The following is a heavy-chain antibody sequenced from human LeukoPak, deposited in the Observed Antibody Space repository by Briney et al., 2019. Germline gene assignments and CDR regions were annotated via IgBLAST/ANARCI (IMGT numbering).Heavy chain of an antibody. CDR2: IYHSGST. CDR1: GYSISSGYY. Sequence: PSETLSLTCAVSGYSISSGYYWGWIRQPPGKGLEWIGSIYHSGSTYYNPSLKSRVTILVDTSKNQFSLKLSSVTAADTAVYYCAKAGTTGIHHWFDPWGQGNLVTVSS. V-gene: IGHV4-38-2*01. CDR3: AKAGTTGIHHWFDP. J-gene: IGHJ5*02. D-gene: IGHD1-1*01.